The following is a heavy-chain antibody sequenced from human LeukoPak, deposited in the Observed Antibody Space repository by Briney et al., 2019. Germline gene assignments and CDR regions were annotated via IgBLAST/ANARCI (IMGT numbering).Heavy chain of an antibody. Sequence: GGSLRLSCAASGFTFSNFAMNWVRQAPGKGLEWVSSIRGRRGGTYYADSVKGRFTISTDNAENTLYLQMNSITTDDTPVYYCAKMVHTEQWLVPFDYWGQGTLVTVSS. CDR3: AKMVHTEQWLVPFDY. CDR1: GFTFSNFA. D-gene: IGHD6-19*01. CDR2: IRGRRGGT. J-gene: IGHJ4*02. V-gene: IGHV3-23*01.